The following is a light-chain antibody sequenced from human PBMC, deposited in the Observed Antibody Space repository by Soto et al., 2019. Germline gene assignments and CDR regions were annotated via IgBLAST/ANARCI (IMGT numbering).Light chain of an antibody. CDR1: QTVGFN. Sequence: EKALTQSPVTLSLSPGERATLSCRASQTVGFNLAWYQQRPGQAPRLLIYGASTRASGVPDRFSGSGSGTDFTLTITSLQSEDSAVYYCQQYDVWPALTFGGGTKVDIK. CDR2: GAS. CDR3: QQYDVWPALT. J-gene: IGKJ4*01. V-gene: IGKV3-15*01.